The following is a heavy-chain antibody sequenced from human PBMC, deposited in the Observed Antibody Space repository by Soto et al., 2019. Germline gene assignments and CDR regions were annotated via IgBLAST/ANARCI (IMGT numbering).Heavy chain of an antibody. D-gene: IGHD1-7*01. CDR3: ARRARTATTNWGAFDV. J-gene: IGHJ3*01. CDR1: GFTFNTYV. Sequence: EVQLLESGGGLVQPGGSLRLSCAASGFTFNTYVMNWVRQAPGKGLEWISTISYSADKTHYADSVKGRLPISRDNSRDTLFLQMNSLRADDAAVYYCARRARTATTNWGAFDVWGQGTMVTVSS. CDR2: ISYSADKT. V-gene: IGHV3-23*01.